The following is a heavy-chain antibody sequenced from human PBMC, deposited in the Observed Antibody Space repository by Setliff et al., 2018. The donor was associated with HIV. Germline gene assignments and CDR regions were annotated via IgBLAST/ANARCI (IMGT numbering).Heavy chain of an antibody. CDR3: ARASGGNSVENGFDI. CDR2: ISNYNGNT. J-gene: IGHJ3*02. CDR1: GYTFIDYY. Sequence: GASVKVSCKSSGYTFIDYYLHWVRQAPGQGLEWMGWISNYNGNTNYAQKFHGRVTMTTDTSTRTAYMEMRGLTYDDTAVYYCARASGGNSVENGFDIWGQGTMVTVSS. V-gene: IGHV1-18*04. D-gene: IGHD1-26*01.